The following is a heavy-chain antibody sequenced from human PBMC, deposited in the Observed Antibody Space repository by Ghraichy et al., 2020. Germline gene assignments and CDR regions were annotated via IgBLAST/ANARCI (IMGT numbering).Heavy chain of an antibody. V-gene: IGHV1-8*01. CDR3: ATRHTMTTEEYYYYGMDV. CDR1: GYTFTSYD. CDR2: MNPNSGNT. J-gene: IGHJ6*02. Sequence: APVKVSCKASGYTFTSYDINWVRQATGQGLEWMGWMNPNSGNTGYAQKFQGRVTMTRNTSISTAYMELSSLRSEDTAVYYCATRHTMTTEEYYYYGMDVWGQGTTVTVSS. D-gene: IGHD4-17*01.